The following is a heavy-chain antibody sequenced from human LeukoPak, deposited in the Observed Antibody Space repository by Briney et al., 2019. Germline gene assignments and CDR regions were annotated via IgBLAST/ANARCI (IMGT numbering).Heavy chain of an antibody. CDR1: GFTFSTYY. V-gene: IGHV3-21*01. J-gene: IGHJ3*02. CDR3: ARALPSPLYSGSYADAFDI. Sequence: GGSLRLSCAASGFTFSTYYMNWVRQAPGKGLEWVSFITGSSSYIYYTDSVKGRFTISRDNAKNSLYLQMNSLRAEDTAVYYCARALPSPLYSGSYADAFDIWGQGTMVTVSS. D-gene: IGHD1-26*01. CDR2: ITGSSSYI.